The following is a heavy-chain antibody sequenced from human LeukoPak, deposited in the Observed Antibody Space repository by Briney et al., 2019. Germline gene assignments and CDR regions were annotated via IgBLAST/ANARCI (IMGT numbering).Heavy chain of an antibody. D-gene: IGHD3/OR15-3a*01. J-gene: IGHJ4*02. CDR3: ARVSSARGLDYYDY. Sequence: SETLSLTCTVSGDSVSNSYWVWIRQPPGKGLEWLGSVYYSGSAYYNMSLMNRVTIPIDTSKNQFSLKVKSVTAADTAVYYCARVSSARGLDYYDYWGQGTQVTVSS. CDR1: GDSVSNSY. CDR2: VYYSGSA. V-gene: IGHV4-39*01.